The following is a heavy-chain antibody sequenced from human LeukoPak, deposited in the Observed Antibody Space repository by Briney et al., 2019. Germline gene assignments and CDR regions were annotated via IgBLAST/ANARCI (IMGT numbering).Heavy chain of an antibody. D-gene: IGHD3-3*01. J-gene: IGHJ3*02. Sequence: GGSLRLSCAASGFTFSSYSMNWVRQAPGKGLEWVSVIYSGGITYYGDSVKGRFTISRDNSKNTLYLQMNSLRAEDTAVYYCARVATIFGVVINSDDAFDIWGQGTMVTVSS. CDR1: GFTFSSYS. V-gene: IGHV3-66*01. CDR2: IYSGGIT. CDR3: ARVATIFGVVINSDDAFDI.